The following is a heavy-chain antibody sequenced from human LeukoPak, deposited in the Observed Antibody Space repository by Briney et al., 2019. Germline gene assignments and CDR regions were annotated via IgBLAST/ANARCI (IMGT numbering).Heavy chain of an antibody. CDR1: GFTFRDFE. V-gene: IGHV3-48*03. CDR3: ARVWVGACDY. CDR2: IGSSGSTI. D-gene: IGHD1-26*01. J-gene: IGHJ4*02. Sequence: RPGGSLRLSCAASGFTFRDFEMNWVRQAPGKGLEWVSYIGSSGSTIYYADSVKDRFTISRDSAKSSLFLQMNNLRAEDTGRYYCARVWVGACDYWGQGALVTVSS.